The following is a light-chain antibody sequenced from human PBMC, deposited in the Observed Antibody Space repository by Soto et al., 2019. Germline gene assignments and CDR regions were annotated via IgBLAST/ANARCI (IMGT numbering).Light chain of an antibody. CDR1: QSISSY. CDR3: QQSYSTPWT. J-gene: IGKJ1*01. V-gene: IGKV1-39*01. Sequence: DIQMTQSPSSLSASVGDRVTITCRASQSISSYLNWYQQKPGKAPKLLIYAASSLQSGVPSRFSGSGSGTDFNLTIISLQPEDFATYYCQQSYSTPWTFGQGTKVEIK. CDR2: AAS.